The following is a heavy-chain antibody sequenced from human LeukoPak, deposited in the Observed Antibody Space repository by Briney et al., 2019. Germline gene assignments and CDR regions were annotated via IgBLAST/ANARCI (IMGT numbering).Heavy chain of an antibody. CDR3: ARVESPFYGSGKNDAFDI. CDR2: IYYIGST. D-gene: IGHD3-10*01. CDR1: GGSISTFY. Sequence: SETLSLTCTVSGGSISTFYWSWIRQPPGKGLEWIGDIYYIGSTNYNPSLKSRVTISVDTSKNQFSLKMSSVTAADTAVYYCARVESPFYGSGKNDAFDIWGQGTMVTVSS. V-gene: IGHV4-59*01. J-gene: IGHJ3*02.